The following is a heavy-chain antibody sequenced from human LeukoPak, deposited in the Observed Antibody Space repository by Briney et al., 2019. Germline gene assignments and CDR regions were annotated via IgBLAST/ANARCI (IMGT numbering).Heavy chain of an antibody. CDR3: ARARWELHMNFDY. V-gene: IGHV4-39*01. CDR1: GGSISSSSYY. Sequence: SETLSFTCTVPGGSISSSSYYWGWIRQPPGKGLEWIGSIYYSGSTYYNPSLKSRVTISVDTSKNQFSLKLSSVTAADTAVYYCARARWELHMNFDYWGQGTLVTVSS. D-gene: IGHD1-26*01. J-gene: IGHJ4*02. CDR2: IYYSGST.